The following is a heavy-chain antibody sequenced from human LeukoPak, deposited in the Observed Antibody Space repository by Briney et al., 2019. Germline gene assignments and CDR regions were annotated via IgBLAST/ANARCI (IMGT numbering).Heavy chain of an antibody. CDR2: IRGDGRAT. J-gene: IGHJ4*02. CDR3: ARAHSIRGPFDY. D-gene: IGHD3/OR15-3a*01. V-gene: IGHV3-74*01. CDR1: GFIFPDYW. Sequence: TGGSLRLSCAASGFIFPDYWMHWVRQAPGSELVWVARIRGDGRATTYADSVKGRFTISRDNSKNTLYLQMNSLRAEDTAVYYCARAHSIRGPFDYWGQGTLVTVSS.